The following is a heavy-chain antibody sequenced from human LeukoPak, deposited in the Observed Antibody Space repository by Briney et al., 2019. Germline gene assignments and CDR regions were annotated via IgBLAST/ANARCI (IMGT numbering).Heavy chain of an antibody. J-gene: IGHJ4*02. CDR1: GFSFSNYW. CDR2: INQDGSEE. D-gene: IGHD5-12*01. CDR3: VRDGGVSGYDLLDY. V-gene: IGHV3-7*01. Sequence: PGGSLRLSCAASGFSFSNYWMTWVRQAPGKGLEWVVHINQDGSEEHYMDSVKARFTISRDNAKNSLSLQMNSLRAEDTAVYYCVRDGGVSGYDLLDYWGQGTLVTVSS.